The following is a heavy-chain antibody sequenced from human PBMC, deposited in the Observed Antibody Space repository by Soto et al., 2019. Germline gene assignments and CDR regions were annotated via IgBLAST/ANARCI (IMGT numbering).Heavy chain of an antibody. V-gene: IGHV1-69*12. Sequence: QVQLVQSGAEVKKPGSSVKVSCKSSGGTFSNSPISWVRQAPGQGLEWMGGVIPLFRTANYAQKFQGRVTITADESTNTAYMELSSLRSGDTAVYYCARSRFVVCVTEDYYGMDVWGQGTTVTVAS. CDR3: ARSRFVVCVTEDYYGMDV. J-gene: IGHJ6*02. CDR1: GGTFSNSP. D-gene: IGHD2-15*01. CDR2: VIPLFRTA.